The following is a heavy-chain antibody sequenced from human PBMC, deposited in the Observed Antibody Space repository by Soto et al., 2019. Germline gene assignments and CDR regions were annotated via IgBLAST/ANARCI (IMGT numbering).Heavy chain of an antibody. CDR1: GYTFTGNA. V-gene: IGHV1-3*01. J-gene: IGHJ4*02. CDR3: ARSETGYSRFDY. CDR2: IDPGNGNT. D-gene: IGHD3-9*01. Sequence: QVQLVQSGAEVKNPGASVKVSCRASGYTFTGNAIHWIRQAPGQRLEWIGKIDPGNGNTKYSQNCQGRVTITRDTSASAAYMELNTLGSEDTSIYYCARSETGYSRFDYWGQGTLVTVSS.